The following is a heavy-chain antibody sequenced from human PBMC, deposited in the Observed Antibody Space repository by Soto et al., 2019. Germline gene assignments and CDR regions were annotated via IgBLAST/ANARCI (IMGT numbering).Heavy chain of an antibody. Sequence: ASVKVSCKASGYTFTSWGISWVRQAPGQGLEWMGWISAYNGTTNYAKKLQGRVTMTTDTSTSTAYMELRSLRSDDTAVYYCARDHYDSSGYSDYYYYYGMDVWGQ. J-gene: IGHJ6*02. D-gene: IGHD3-22*01. CDR1: GYTFTSWG. CDR2: ISAYNGTT. CDR3: ARDHYDSSGYSDYYYYYGMDV. V-gene: IGHV1-18*01.